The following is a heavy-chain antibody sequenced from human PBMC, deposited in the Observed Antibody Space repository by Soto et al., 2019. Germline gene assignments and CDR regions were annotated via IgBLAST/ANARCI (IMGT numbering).Heavy chain of an antibody. CDR3: ARVASTGWCFDS. D-gene: IGHD6-19*01. CDR1: GFAFSSYS. CDR2: ISSSSSTI. Sequence: GGSLILSCAASGFAFSSYSMNWVRQAPGKGLEWVSYISSSSSTIYYADSVKGRFTISRDNAKNSLYLQMDSLRAEDTAVYYCARVASTGWCFDSWGQGTLVTVSS. V-gene: IGHV3-48*01. J-gene: IGHJ4*02.